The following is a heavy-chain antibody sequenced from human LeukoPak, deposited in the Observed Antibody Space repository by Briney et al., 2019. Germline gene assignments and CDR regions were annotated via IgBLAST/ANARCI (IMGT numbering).Heavy chain of an antibody. CDR1: GGPIKSHY. Sequence: SETLSLTCTVSGGPIKSHYWSWIRQPPGKGLEWIGEINHSGSTNYNPSLKSRVTISVDTSKNQFSLKLSSVTAADTAVYYCARAGRTIFGVVYYYMDVWGKGTTVTVSS. J-gene: IGHJ6*03. CDR2: INHSGST. CDR3: ARAGRTIFGVVYYYMDV. D-gene: IGHD3-3*01. V-gene: IGHV4-34*01.